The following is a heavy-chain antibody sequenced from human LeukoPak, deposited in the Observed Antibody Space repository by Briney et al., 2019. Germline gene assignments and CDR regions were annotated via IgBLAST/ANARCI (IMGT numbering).Heavy chain of an antibody. CDR2: IYYSGST. J-gene: IGHJ6*02. CDR3: ARHPSYSSGYYYGMDV. Sequence: SETLSLTCTVSGGSISSYYWSWIRQPPGKGLEWIGYIYYSGSTNYNPSLKSRVTISVDTSKNQFSLKLSSVTAADTAVYYCARHPSYSSGYYYGMDVWGQGTTVTVSS. CDR1: GGSISSYY. V-gene: IGHV4-59*08. D-gene: IGHD6-19*01.